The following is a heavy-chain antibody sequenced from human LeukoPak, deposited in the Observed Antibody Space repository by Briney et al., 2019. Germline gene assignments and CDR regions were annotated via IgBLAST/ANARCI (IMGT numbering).Heavy chain of an antibody. CDR3: AGGQQWLVEGFDY. J-gene: IGHJ4*02. CDR2: IYHSGST. V-gene: IGHV4-38-2*02. D-gene: IGHD6-19*01. CDR1: GYSISSGYY. Sequence: SETLSLTCTVSGYSISSGYYWGWSRQPPGKGLGWIGSIYHSGSTYYNPSLKGRVTISVDTSKNQFSLKLSSVTAADTAVYYCAGGQQWLVEGFDYWGQGTLVTVSS.